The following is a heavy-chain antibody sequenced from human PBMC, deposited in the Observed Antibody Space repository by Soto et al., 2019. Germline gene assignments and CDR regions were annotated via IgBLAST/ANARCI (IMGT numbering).Heavy chain of an antibody. CDR3: AKDKVAEGDFYYGMDV. Sequence: GGSLRLSCAASGFTFSSYAMSWVRQAPGKGLEWVSAISGSGGNTYYADSVKGRFTISRDNSKNTLYLQMNSLRAEDTAVYYCAKDKVAEGDFYYGMDVWGQGTTVTVSS. J-gene: IGHJ6*02. D-gene: IGHD2-15*01. CDR2: ISGSGGNT. CDR1: GFTFSSYA. V-gene: IGHV3-23*01.